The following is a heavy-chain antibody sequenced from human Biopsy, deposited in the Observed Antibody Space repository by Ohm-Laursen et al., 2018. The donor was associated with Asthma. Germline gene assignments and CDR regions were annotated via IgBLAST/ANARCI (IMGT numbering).Heavy chain of an antibody. V-gene: IGHV3-23*01. CDR2: ISGSGGST. J-gene: IGHJ4*02. CDR1: GFTFSSYA. D-gene: IGHD3-22*01. CDR3: AKGYYYDSSGFDY. Sequence: SLRLSCSASGFTFSSYAMSWVRQAPGKGLEWVSAISGSGGSTYYADSVKGRFTISRDNSKNTLYLQMNSQRAEDTAVYYCAKGYYYDSSGFDYWGQGTLVTVSS.